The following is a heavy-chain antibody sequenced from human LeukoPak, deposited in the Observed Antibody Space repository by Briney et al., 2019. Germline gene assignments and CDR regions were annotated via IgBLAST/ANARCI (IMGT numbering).Heavy chain of an antibody. J-gene: IGHJ4*02. CDR1: GFTFRNCA. D-gene: IGHD3-10*01. Sequence: PGGSLRLSCAASGFTFRNCAMSWLRQAPEKGLEWVSGISGTGYNTYYADSVKGRFTISRDNSKNTLYLQMNSLGAEDTAVYYCARHVSGSLFYFDYWGQRTLVTVSS. CDR3: ARHVSGSLFYFDY. V-gene: IGHV3-23*01. CDR2: ISGTGYNT.